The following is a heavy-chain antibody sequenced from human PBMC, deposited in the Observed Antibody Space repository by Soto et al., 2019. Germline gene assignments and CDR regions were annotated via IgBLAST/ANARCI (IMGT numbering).Heavy chain of an antibody. J-gene: IGHJ4*02. D-gene: IGHD3-16*01. CDR3: AHSLIPTCGSRGAFDY. CDR2: IYWDDDK. Sequence: QITLKESGPTLVKPTQTLTLTCTFSGFSLSTSGVGVGWIRQPPGKALEWLALIYWDDDKRYSPSLKSRLTITKDTSKNQVVLTTTNMAPVDTATSYCAHSLIPTCGSRGAFDYWGQGTLVTVSS. V-gene: IGHV2-5*02. CDR1: GFSLSTSGVG.